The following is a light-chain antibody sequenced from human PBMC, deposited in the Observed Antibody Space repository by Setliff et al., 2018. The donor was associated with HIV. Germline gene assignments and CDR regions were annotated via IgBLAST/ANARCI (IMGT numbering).Light chain of an antibody. CDR1: SSDVGGYNY. Sequence: QSALAQPASVSGSPGQSITISCTGTSSDVGGYNYVSWYQQYPGKAPKLMISEVRNRASGVSSRFSGSKSGNTASLTISGLQTEDEGDYYCSSYTGSTLYVFGTGTKVT. J-gene: IGLJ1*01. CDR2: EVR. CDR3: SSYTGSTLYV. V-gene: IGLV2-14*01.